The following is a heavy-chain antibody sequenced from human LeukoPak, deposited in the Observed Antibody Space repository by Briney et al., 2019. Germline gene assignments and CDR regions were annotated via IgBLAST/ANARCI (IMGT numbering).Heavy chain of an antibody. J-gene: IGHJ4*02. CDR2: IRSSGEST. CDR3: AKDGPASCNTGWSYFDY. CDR1: AFTFSIYA. D-gene: IGHD6-19*01. V-gene: IGHV3-23*01. Sequence: TGGSLSPSCAPSAFTFSIYAMTSVRQPPGKGLEWDARIRSSGESTKDAESVKGRFTISRDNSKNMLYLQMNSLRAEDTAVYYCAKDGPASCNTGWSYFDYWGQGTLVTVSS.